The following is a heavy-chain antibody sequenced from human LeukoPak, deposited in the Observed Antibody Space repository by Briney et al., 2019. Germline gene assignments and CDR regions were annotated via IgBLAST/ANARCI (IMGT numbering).Heavy chain of an antibody. Sequence: RSGGSLRLSCAASGFTFSDYYMSWIRQAPGKGLEWVSYISSSGSTIYYADSVKGRFTISRDNAKNSLYLQMNSLRAEDTAVYYCAREATYYYGSGSPYYFDYWGQGTLVTVSS. D-gene: IGHD3-10*01. V-gene: IGHV3-11*04. J-gene: IGHJ4*02. CDR3: AREATYYYGSGSPYYFDY. CDR2: ISSSGSTI. CDR1: GFTFSDYY.